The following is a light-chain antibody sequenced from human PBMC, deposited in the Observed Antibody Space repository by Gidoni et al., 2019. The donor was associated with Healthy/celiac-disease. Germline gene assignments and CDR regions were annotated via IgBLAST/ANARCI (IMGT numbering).Light chain of an antibody. CDR2: AAS. J-gene: IGKJ1*01. V-gene: IGKV1-39*01. CDR3: QQSYSTPVT. CDR1: QSISSY. Sequence: DSQMTQSPSSLSASVGDRVTITCRASQSISSYLNWYQQKPGKAPKLLIYAASSLQSGVPSRFRGSGSGTDFTLTISSLQPEDFATYYCQQSYSTPVTFGQGTKVEIK.